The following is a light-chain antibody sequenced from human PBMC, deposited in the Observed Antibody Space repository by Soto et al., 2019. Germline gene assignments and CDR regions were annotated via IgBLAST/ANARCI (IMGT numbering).Light chain of an antibody. CDR1: QRISDT. CDR3: QQHDSSPWM. CDR2: GAS. J-gene: IGKJ1*01. Sequence: RVMTLAPATLSVSPGGRATLSCRASQRISDTLAWYQQKPGQAPRLLIHGASTRAPGFPARFSGSGSGTDFTLTISRLEPEDFAVYYCQQHDSSPWMFGQGTKV. V-gene: IGKV3-15*01.